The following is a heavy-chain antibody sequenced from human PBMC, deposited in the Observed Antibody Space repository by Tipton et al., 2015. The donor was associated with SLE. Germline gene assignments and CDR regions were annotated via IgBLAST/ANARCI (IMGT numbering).Heavy chain of an antibody. CDR1: GYSFTSYW. D-gene: IGHD6-13*01. Sequence: VQLVQSGAEVKKPGESLKISCKGSGYSFTSYWIGWVRQMPGKGLEWIGEINHSGSTNYNPSLKSRVTISVDTSRNQFSLKLSSVTAADTAVYYCAREYSSSWYFDYWGQGTLVTVSS. J-gene: IGHJ4*02. CDR2: INHSGST. V-gene: IGHV5-51*01. CDR3: AREYSSSWYFDY.